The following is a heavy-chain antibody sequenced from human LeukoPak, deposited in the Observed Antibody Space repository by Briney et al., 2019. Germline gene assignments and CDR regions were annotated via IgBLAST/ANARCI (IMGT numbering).Heavy chain of an antibody. Sequence: GGSLRLSCAASGFTFSSYAMSWVRQAPGKGLEWVSTISGSGGTTFYADSVKGRFTISRDNSKNTLYLQMNSLRAEDTAVCYCAKGNPIYYFDYWGQGTLVTVSS. CDR2: ISGSGGTT. V-gene: IGHV3-23*01. D-gene: IGHD1-14*01. J-gene: IGHJ4*02. CDR3: AKGNPIYYFDY. CDR1: GFTFSSYA.